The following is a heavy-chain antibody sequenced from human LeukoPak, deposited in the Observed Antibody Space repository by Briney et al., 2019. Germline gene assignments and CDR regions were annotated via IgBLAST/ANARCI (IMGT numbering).Heavy chain of an antibody. D-gene: IGHD6-13*01. Sequence: GASVKVSCKASGYTFTSYGISWVRQAPGQGLEWMGWISAYNGNTNYAQKLQGRVTMTTDTSTSTAYMELRSLRSDDTAVYYCAKSKPPYSSSPEDYWGQGTLVTVSS. CDR3: AKSKPPYSSSPEDY. CDR1: GYTFTSYG. J-gene: IGHJ4*02. CDR2: ISAYNGNT. V-gene: IGHV1-18*01.